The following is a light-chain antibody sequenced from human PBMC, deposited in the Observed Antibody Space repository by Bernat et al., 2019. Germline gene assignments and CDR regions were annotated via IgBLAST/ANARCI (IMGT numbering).Light chain of an antibody. Sequence: QSALTQPASVSGSPGQSITISCTGSSGDVGNYNHVSWYQQYPGKVPKAVIYEVSKRPSGVSNRFSGSKSGNTASLTISGLQAEDEAHYYFCSYADGSSFWVFGGGTKLTVL. CDR3: CSYADGSSFWV. CDR1: SGDVGNYNH. V-gene: IGLV2-23*02. J-gene: IGLJ3*02. CDR2: EVS.